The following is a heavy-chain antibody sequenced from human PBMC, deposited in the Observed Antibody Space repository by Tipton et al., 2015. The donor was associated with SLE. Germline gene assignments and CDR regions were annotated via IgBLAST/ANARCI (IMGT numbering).Heavy chain of an antibody. CDR2: INHSGST. J-gene: IGHJ2*01. CDR3: ARAGGYYDSSPRFDL. Sequence: LRLSCTVSGGSISSSSHYWSWIRQPPGKGLEWIGEINHSGSTNYNPSLKSRVTISVDTSKNQFSLKLSSVTAADTAVYYCARAGGYYDSSPRFDLWGRGTLVTVSS. V-gene: IGHV4-39*07. D-gene: IGHD3-22*01. CDR1: GGSISSSSHY.